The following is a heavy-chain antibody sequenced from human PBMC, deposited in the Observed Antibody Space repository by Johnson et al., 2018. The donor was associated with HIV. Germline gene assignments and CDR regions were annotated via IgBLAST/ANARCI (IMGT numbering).Heavy chain of an antibody. CDR1: GFTFSSFA. J-gene: IGHJ3*02. CDR2: ISYDGSDK. V-gene: IGHV3-30-3*01. CDR3: ARGGVIHDAFDI. Sequence: VQLVESGGGSVQPGGSLRLSCAASGFTFSSFAIHWVRQAPGKGLEWVAVISYDGSDKYYADFVKGRFTISRDNSKNTLYLQMNSLRAEDTAVYYCARGGVIHDAFDIWGQGTMVTLSS. D-gene: IGHD3-3*01.